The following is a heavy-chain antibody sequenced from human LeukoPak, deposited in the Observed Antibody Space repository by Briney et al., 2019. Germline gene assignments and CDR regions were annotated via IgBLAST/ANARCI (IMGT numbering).Heavy chain of an antibody. V-gene: IGHV3-74*01. J-gene: IGHJ3*02. CDR2: INSGGSIT. CDR1: GFTFSTYW. D-gene: IGHD3-3*01. Sequence: GGSPRLSCAASGFTFSTYWMHWVRQAPGKGPVWVSRINSGGSITTYADSVKGRFTISRDNAKNTLYLQMNSLRAEDTAVYYCARLWSGISFDMWGQGTMVTVSS. CDR3: ARLWSGISFDM.